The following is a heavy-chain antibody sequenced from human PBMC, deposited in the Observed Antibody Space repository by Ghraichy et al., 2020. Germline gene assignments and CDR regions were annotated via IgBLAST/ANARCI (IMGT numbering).Heavy chain of an antibody. CDR3: ASWTYYDSDYGMDV. J-gene: IGHJ6*02. D-gene: IGHD3-3*01. CDR2: ITPFNGNT. Sequence: SVKVSCKASGYTFTYRYLHWVRQAPGQALEWIGWITPFNGNTNYAQKFQDRVTITRDRSMSTAYMELSSLRSEDTAMYYCASWTYYDSDYGMDVWGQGTTVTVSS. CDR1: GYTFTYRY. V-gene: IGHV1-45*02.